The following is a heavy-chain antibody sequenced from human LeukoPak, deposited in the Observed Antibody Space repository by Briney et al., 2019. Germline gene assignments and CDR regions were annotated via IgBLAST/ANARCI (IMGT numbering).Heavy chain of an antibody. CDR2: ISESGGST. V-gene: IGHV3-23*01. J-gene: IGHJ5*02. CDR3: AKDLRTNNDYYLGRFDT. Sequence: GGSLRLSCAASGFSFSTYGMHWVRQAPGKGLEWVSGISESGGSTFYADSVKGRFTVSRDNAKNTLNLQMTSLRADDTAVYFCAKDLRTNNDYYLGRFDTWGQGTLVTVSS. CDR1: GFSFSTYG. D-gene: IGHD1-26*01.